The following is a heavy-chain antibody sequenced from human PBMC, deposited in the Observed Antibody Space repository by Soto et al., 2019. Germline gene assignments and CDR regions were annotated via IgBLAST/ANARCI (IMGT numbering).Heavy chain of an antibody. J-gene: IGHJ3*02. CDR3: VRDDKWAFDI. CDR2: ISVGSGSI. CDR1: GFTFSSYA. Sequence: EAHLVESGGGLVQPGRSRRLSCAASGFTFSSYAFNWVRQAPGKGLEWISYISVGSGSIFYSDSVKGRFTISRADAQNSLYLQMNTLRGEDTAIYFCVRDDKWAFDIWGQGTTVIVSS. V-gene: IGHV3-48*01. D-gene: IGHD1-26*01.